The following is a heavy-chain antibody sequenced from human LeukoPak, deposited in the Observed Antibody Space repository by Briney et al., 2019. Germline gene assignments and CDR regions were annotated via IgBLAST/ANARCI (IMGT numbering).Heavy chain of an antibody. CDR3: AKRPVTLPAASHAGDY. V-gene: IGHV3-23*01. Sequence: QAGGSLRLSCAASGFTFSSYAMSWVRQAPGKGLEWVSAISGSGGSTYYADSVKGRFTISRDNSKNTLYLQMNSLRAEDTAVYYCAKRPVTLPAASHAGDYWGQGTLVTVSS. J-gene: IGHJ4*02. CDR1: GFTFSSYA. D-gene: IGHD2-2*01. CDR2: ISGSGGST.